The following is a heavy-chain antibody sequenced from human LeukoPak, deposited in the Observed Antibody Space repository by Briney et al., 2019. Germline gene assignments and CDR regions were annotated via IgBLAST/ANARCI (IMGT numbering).Heavy chain of an antibody. Sequence: SETLSLTCAVYGGSFSGYYWGWIRQPPGRGLEWIGSIYYSGSTYYSPSLKSRATISVDTSKNQFSLKLSSLTAADTAVYYCASKRSGYYSGFFDYWGQGTLVTVSS. J-gene: IGHJ4*02. CDR2: IYYSGST. CDR1: GGSFSGYY. CDR3: ASKRSGYYSGFFDY. V-gene: IGHV4-34*01. D-gene: IGHD3-22*01.